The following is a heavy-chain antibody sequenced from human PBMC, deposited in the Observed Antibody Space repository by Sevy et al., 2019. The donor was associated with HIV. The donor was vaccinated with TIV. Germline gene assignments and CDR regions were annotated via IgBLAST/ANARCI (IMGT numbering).Heavy chain of an antibody. Sequence: ASVKVSCKASGYIFTNYPICWVRQAPGQGLEWMGCIRTSNRETKYAQKLQGRAIMTTDTSTSTVYMDLRNLRSDDTAVYYCARDSDCSGHYYLDYFDYWGQGTLVPVSS. CDR2: IRTSNRET. D-gene: IGHD3-22*01. J-gene: IGHJ4*02. CDR3: ARDSDCSGHYYLDYFDY. V-gene: IGHV1-18*01. CDR1: GYIFTNYP.